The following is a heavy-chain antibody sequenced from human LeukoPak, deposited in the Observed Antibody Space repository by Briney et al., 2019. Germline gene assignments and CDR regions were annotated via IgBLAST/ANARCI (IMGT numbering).Heavy chain of an antibody. CDR1: GYTLTELS. CDR2: FDPEDGET. J-gene: IGHJ3*02. D-gene: IGHD3-22*01. Sequence: ASVTVSCKVSGYTLTELSMHWVRQAPGKGLEWMGGFDPEDGETIYAQKFQGRVTMTEDTSTDTAYMELSSLRSEDTAVYYCATTYYYDSSGYYDAFDIWGQGTMVTVSS. V-gene: IGHV1-24*01. CDR3: ATTYYYDSSGYYDAFDI.